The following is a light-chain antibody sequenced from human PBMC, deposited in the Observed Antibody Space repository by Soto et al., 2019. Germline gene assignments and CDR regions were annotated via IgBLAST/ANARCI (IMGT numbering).Light chain of an antibody. CDR1: SSDIGGYNY. V-gene: IGLV2-14*03. CDR3: SSYTSSTPYV. CDR2: DVT. J-gene: IGLJ1*01. Sequence: QSALTQPASVSGSPGQSITISCTGTSSDIGGYNYVSWYQQYPGKAPKLMIYDVTSRPSGVSDRFSGSKSGSTASLTISGLRAEDEADYYCSSYTSSTPYVFGTGTKVTVL.